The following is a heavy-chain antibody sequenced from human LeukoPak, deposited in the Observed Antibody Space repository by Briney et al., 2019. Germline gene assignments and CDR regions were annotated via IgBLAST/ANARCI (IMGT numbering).Heavy chain of an antibody. CDR3: ARDLRAARANFDY. J-gene: IGHJ4*02. CDR1: GYTFINHW. Sequence: ASVKVSCKASGYTFINHWMHWVRQAPGQGLEWMGIINPSGGSTSYAQKFQGRVTMTRDMSTSTVYMELSSLRSEDTAVYYCARDLRAARANFDYWGQGTLVTVSS. CDR2: INPSGGST. V-gene: IGHV1-46*01. D-gene: IGHD6-6*01.